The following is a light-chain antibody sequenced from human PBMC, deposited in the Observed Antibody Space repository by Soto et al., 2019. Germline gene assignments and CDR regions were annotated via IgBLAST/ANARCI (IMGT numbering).Light chain of an antibody. J-gene: IGKJ5*01. Sequence: DLQLTQSPSPLSASVGDRVTITCRASQSISSWLAWYQQKPGKDPKFLIYKASSLESGVPSRFSGSGSGTEFTLTISSLQPDDFATYYCQQYNSYSYTFGQGTRLEIK. CDR1: QSISSW. CDR3: QQYNSYSYT. V-gene: IGKV1-5*03. CDR2: KAS.